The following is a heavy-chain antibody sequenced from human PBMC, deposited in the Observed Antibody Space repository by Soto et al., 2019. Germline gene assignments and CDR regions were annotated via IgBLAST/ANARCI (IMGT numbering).Heavy chain of an antibody. CDR3: AHVEFILFWEDTSTTEIYSLSRPRGSSDL. CDR2: IYWNDDK. Sequence: SGPTLVNPTQTLTLTCTFSGFSLSTSGVGVGWIRQPPGKALEWLALIYWNDDKRYSPSLKSRLTITKDTSKNQVVLTMTNMDPVDTATYSCAHVEFILFWEDTSTTEIYSLSRPRGSSDL. D-gene: IGHD3-9*01. CDR1: GFSLSTSGVG. V-gene: IGHV2-5*01. J-gene: IGHJ2*01.